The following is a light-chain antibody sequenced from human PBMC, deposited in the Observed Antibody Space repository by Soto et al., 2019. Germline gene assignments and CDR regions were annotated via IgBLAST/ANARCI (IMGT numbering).Light chain of an antibody. CDR1: QSVTSN. J-gene: IGKJ4*01. CDR3: QQYNNWPLN. CDR2: GAS. Sequence: EVVMAQSPVTLSVSPGEGATLSCRASQSVTSNLAWYQQKPGQAPRLLIYGASTRATGIPARFSGSGSGTEFTLTISGLQSEDFAVYYCQQYNNWPLNFGGGTEVEIK. V-gene: IGKV3-15*01.